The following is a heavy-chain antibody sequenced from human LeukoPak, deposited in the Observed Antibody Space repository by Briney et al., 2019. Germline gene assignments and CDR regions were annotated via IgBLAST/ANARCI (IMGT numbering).Heavy chain of an antibody. J-gene: IGHJ4*02. D-gene: IGHD3-22*01. Sequence: SDTLSLTCAVYGGSFSGYYWSWIRQPPGKGLEWIGEINHSGSTNYNPSLKSRVTISVDTSKNQFSLKLSSVTAADTAVYYCARGEDYYDSSGYYPYFDYWGQGTLVTVSS. CDR1: GGSFSGYY. CDR3: ARGEDYYDSSGYYPYFDY. CDR2: INHSGST. V-gene: IGHV4-34*01.